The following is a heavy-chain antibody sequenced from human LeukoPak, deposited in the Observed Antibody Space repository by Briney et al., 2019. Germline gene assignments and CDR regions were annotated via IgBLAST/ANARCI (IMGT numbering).Heavy chain of an antibody. D-gene: IGHD6-6*01. CDR1: GYTFTGYY. CDR3: ARDLDSSSSGVDY. J-gene: IGHJ4*02. V-gene: IGHV1-2*02. Sequence: ASVKVCCKASGYTFTGYYMHWVRQAPGQGLEWMGWINPNSGGTNYAQKFQGRVTMTRDTSISTAYMELSRLRSDNTAVYYCARDLDSSSSGVDYWGQGALVTVSS. CDR2: INPNSGGT.